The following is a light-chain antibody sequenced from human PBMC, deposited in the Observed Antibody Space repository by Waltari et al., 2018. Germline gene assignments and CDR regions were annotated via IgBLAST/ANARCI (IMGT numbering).Light chain of an antibody. CDR2: VNSDGSH. J-gene: IGLJ3*02. V-gene: IGLV4-69*01. CDR1: SGHSTNI. Sequence: QLVLTQSPSASASLGASVKLTCTLDSGHSTNIIAWHLQQPEKGPRYLMKVNSDGSHSKGDEIPDRFSGSSSSSGAERYLTISSVQSEDEADYYCQTGGHGTWVFGGGTKLTVL. CDR3: QTGGHGTWV.